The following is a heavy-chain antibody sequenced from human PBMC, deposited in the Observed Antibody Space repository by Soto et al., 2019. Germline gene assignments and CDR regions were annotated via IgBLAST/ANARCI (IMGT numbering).Heavy chain of an antibody. CDR3: ARGGSSTGYHY. Sequence: QVQLVQSGAEVKKPGASVKVSCKASGYSFTGYDITWVRQAPGQGLEWMGWISTYTGKTNYAQRLQGRVTLTTDTSTSTTYMELRSLRSDDTAVDYCARGGSSTGYHYWGQGTLVTVSA. V-gene: IGHV1-18*01. J-gene: IGHJ4*02. CDR1: GYSFTGYD. D-gene: IGHD3-22*01. CDR2: ISTYTGKT.